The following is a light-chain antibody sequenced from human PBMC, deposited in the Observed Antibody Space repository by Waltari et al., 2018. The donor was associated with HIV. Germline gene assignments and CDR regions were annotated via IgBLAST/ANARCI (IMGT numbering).Light chain of an antibody. CDR3: QSYDNSNWV. CDR1: SGSVASNY. Sequence: ILTQPHSVSESPGKTVLISCTGLSGSVASNYVQWYQLRPGSAPRTVIYEDDKRPSGVPDRFSGSIDGSSNSASLIISGLKPEDEGDYYCQSYDNSNWVFGGGTKLTV. J-gene: IGLJ3*02. V-gene: IGLV6-57*02. CDR2: EDD.